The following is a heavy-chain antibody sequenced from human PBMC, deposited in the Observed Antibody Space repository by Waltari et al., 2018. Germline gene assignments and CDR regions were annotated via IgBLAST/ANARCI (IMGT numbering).Heavy chain of an antibody. D-gene: IGHD2-2*01. J-gene: IGHJ6*02. CDR2: IHHSGST. CDR1: GGSFSGYY. V-gene: IGHV4-34*01. Sequence: QVQLQQWGAGLLKPSETLSLTCAVYGGSFSGYYWSWIRQPPGKGLEGIGEIHHSGSTNYNPALKSRVTISVDTSKNQFSLKLSAVTAADTAVYYCARERCSSTSCLSVYYYYYGMDVWGQGTTVTVSS. CDR3: ARERCSSTSCLSVYYYYYGMDV.